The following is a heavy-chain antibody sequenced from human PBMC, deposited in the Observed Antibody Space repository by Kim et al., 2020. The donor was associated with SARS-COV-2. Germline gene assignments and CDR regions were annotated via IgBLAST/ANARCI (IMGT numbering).Heavy chain of an antibody. D-gene: IGHD4-4*01. V-gene: IGHV1-69*13. CDR2: IIPIFGTA. CDR1: GGTFSSYA. J-gene: IGHJ4*02. Sequence: SVKVSCKASGGTFSSYAISWVRQAPGQGLEWMGGIIPIFGTANYAQKFQGRVTITADESTSTAYMELSSLRSEDTAVYYCARGLLTAVNRKYYFDDWGQGTLVAVSS. CDR3: ARGLLTAVNRKYYFDD.